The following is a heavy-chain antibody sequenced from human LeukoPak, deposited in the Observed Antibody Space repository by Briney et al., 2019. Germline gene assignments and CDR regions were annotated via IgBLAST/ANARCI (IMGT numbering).Heavy chain of an antibody. Sequence: GGSLRLSCAASGFTFTSYAMGWVRQAPGKGLEWVSSVSGSGDGTYYADSVKGRFTISRDNSKKTLDLHMDSMRAEDTAVYYCAKERLGGNYGDYAVDYWGQGTMVTVSS. J-gene: IGHJ4*02. D-gene: IGHD4-17*01. CDR1: GFTFTSYA. V-gene: IGHV3-23*01. CDR3: AKERLGGNYGDYAVDY. CDR2: VSGSGDGT.